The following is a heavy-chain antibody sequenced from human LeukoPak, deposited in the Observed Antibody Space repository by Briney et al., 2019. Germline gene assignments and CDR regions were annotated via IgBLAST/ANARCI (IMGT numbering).Heavy chain of an antibody. D-gene: IGHD6-19*01. Sequence: PGGSLRLSCVASQFSFSNNWMSWVRQAPGKGLELVANIKQDGSDKYYADFVKGRFTISRENAKNSVYLQMNSLRADDTAVYYCARESRSSGWDYFDYWGQGTPVTVSS. CDR2: IKQDGSDK. CDR1: QFSFSNNW. V-gene: IGHV3-7*01. J-gene: IGHJ4*02. CDR3: ARESRSSGWDYFDY.